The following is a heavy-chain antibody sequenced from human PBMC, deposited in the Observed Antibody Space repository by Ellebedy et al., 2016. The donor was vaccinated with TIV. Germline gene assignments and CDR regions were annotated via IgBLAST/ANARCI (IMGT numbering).Heavy chain of an antibody. CDR2: INPNSGGT. D-gene: IGHD6-19*01. CDR3: ARGQWLVRPLDY. Sequence: ASVKVSCKASGYSFTGYYMYWVRQAPGQGLEWMGWINPNSGGTNYAQKFQGRVTMTRDTSISTAYMELSRLRSDDPAVYYCARGQWLVRPLDYWGQGTLVTVSS. J-gene: IGHJ4*02. V-gene: IGHV1-2*02. CDR1: GYSFTGYY.